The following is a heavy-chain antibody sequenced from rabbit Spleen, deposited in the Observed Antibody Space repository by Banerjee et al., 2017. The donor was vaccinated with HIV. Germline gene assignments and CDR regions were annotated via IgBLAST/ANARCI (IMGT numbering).Heavy chain of an antibody. J-gene: IGHJ6*01. Sequence: QSLEESGGGLVKPGGTLTLTCKASGFSFNNGYDMCWVRQAPGKGLEWIACIYAGSSGGTYSATWAKGRFSISKTSSTTVTLQMTTLTAADTATYFCARDTGTSFSTYGMDLWGQGTLVTVS. CDR1: GFSFNNGYD. CDR3: ARDTGTSFSTYGMDL. CDR2: IYAGSSGGT. D-gene: IGHD8-1*01. V-gene: IGHV1S40*01.